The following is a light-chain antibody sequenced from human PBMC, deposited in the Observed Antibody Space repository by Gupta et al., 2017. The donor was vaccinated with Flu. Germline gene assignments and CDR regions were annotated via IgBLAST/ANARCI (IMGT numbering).Light chain of an antibody. V-gene: IGLV3-21*02. Sequence: FILTQPPSVSVAPGQTASIACGGNNIGSETVHWYQQKPGQAPVLVLYDDDFRPSGIPERFSGSNSGNTATLTIRRVEPGDEADYYCQVWDTASDHWLFGAGTALTVV. CDR1: NIGSET. J-gene: IGLJ3*02. CDR3: QVWDTASDHWL. CDR2: DDD.